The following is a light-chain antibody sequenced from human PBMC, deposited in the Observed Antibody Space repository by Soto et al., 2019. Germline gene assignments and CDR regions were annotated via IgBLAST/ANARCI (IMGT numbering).Light chain of an antibody. V-gene: IGKV3-20*01. Sequence: EIVLTQSPGTLSLSPGERATLSCRASQSVSSYLAWYQQVPGQAPRLLIYGASSRATGIPDRFSGSGSGTDFTLTISRLEPEDSAVYYCQQHGSSPRTFGQGTKVEIK. CDR3: QQHGSSPRT. J-gene: IGKJ2*01. CDR1: QSVSSY. CDR2: GAS.